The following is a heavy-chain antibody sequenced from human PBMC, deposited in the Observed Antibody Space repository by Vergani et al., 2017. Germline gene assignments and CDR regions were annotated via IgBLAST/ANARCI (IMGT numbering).Heavy chain of an antibody. Sequence: EVQLLESGGGLVQPGGSLRLSCAASGFTFSRHWMHWVRQAPGKGLVWVSRVNPEGTNTPYADSVKGRFTISRDNAKNMMYLQLNSLRDEDTAVYYCAKEFWGSSGWYRGPFDYWGQGTLVTVSS. CDR1: GFTFSRHW. V-gene: IGHV3-74*01. D-gene: IGHD6-19*01. J-gene: IGHJ4*02. CDR3: AKEFWGSSGWYRGPFDY. CDR2: VNPEGTNT.